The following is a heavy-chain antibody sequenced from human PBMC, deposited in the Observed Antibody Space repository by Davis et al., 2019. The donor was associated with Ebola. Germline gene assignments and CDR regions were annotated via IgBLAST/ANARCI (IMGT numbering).Heavy chain of an antibody. D-gene: IGHD4-17*01. CDR3: TRHVSGDFWYFDL. V-gene: IGHV3-23*01. Sequence: GESLKISCAASGFTFSSYAMSWVRQAPGKGLEWVSGISIIGGSTEYADSVKGRFTISRDNSKNTLYLQMNSPRAEDTAVYYCTRHVSGDFWYFDLWGRGTLVTVSS. J-gene: IGHJ2*01. CDR1: GFTFSSYA. CDR2: ISIIGGST.